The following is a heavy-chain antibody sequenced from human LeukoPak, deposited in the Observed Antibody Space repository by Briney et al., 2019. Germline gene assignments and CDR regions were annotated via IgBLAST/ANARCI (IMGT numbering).Heavy chain of an antibody. CDR2: INHSGST. V-gene: IGHV4-34*01. J-gene: IGHJ4*02. CDR3: ARGRQNWYFDY. Sequence: SETLSLTPAGYGGGFSGFYWGWFRPPPPEGGEWIGEINHSGSTNYNPSLKSRVTISVDTSKNQFSLKLSSVTAADTAVYYCARGRQNWYFDYWGQGTLVTVSS. D-gene: IGHD1-1*01. CDR1: GGGFSGFY.